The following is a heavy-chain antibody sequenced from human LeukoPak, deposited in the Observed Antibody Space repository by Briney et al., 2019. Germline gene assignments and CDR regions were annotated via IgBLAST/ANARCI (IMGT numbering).Heavy chain of an antibody. D-gene: IGHD5-18*01. CDR1: GDSIGIYF. V-gene: IGHV4-59*08. CDR3: ARQAQYTFGYYYFHY. CDR2: IHYTGNT. Sequence: PSETLSLTCSVSGDSIGIYFWSWIRQPPGKGLEWVGYIHYTGNTNYNPSLKSRVTISVDTSKNQFSLNLISVTAADTAVYYCARQAQYTFGYYYFHYWGLGTLVTVSS. J-gene: IGHJ4*02.